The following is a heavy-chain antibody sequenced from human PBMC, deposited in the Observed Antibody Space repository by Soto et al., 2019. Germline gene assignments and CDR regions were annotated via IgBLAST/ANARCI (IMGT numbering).Heavy chain of an antibody. CDR1: GLSVSSNY. CDR2: IYTDGGI. J-gene: IGHJ4*02. Sequence: GGSLRLSCEVAGLSVSSNYMSWVRQAPGKGLEWVSVIYTDGGIYDVDSVRGRFTISRDNSKNTLYLQMNSLRADDTAVYYCAGLRSVDYWGQGT. CDR3: AGLRSVDY. D-gene: IGHD3-3*01. V-gene: IGHV3-66*01.